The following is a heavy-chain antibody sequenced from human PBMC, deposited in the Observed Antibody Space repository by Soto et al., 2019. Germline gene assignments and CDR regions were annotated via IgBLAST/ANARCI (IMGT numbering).Heavy chain of an antibody. J-gene: IGHJ3*02. D-gene: IGHD3-22*01. Sequence: QVQLVESGGGVVQPGRSLRLSCAASGFTFSSYGMHWVRQAPGKGLEWVAVISYDGSNNYYEDSVKARFTISRDNSKNTRYLQMNCVRDEDTAVYYCAKVGRGYYDSSGSDAFDNWGRETMVTVSS. CDR3: AKVGRGYYDSSGSDAFDN. CDR2: ISYDGSNN. CDR1: GFTFSSYG. V-gene: IGHV3-30*18.